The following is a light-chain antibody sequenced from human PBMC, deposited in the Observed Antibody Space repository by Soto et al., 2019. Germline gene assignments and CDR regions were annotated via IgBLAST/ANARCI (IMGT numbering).Light chain of an antibody. CDR3: QQYGSSPRT. J-gene: IGKJ1*01. V-gene: IGKV3-20*01. Sequence: EIWLTQSPATLSSFPGDRVTLSCRASEPIKTYYFGWYQQKPGQSPRLLIYGVYSRATGIPDRFSGSGSGTDFTLTISRLEPEDFAVYYCQQYGSSPRTFGQGTKVDIK. CDR2: GVY. CDR1: EPIKTYY.